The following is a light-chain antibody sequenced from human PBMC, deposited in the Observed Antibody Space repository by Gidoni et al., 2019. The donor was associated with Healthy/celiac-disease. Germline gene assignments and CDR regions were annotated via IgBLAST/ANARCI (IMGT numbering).Light chain of an antibody. V-gene: IGKV3-11*01. Sequence: IVSPQSPATLSLSPGERAILSCRASQSVNSYLAWYQRKPGQAPRLLIYNASNRTTGIPARFSCSGSGTDFTLTISSLGPEDFAVYYCQRRSNWPPLTFGGGTKVEIK. CDR1: QSVNSY. CDR2: NAS. CDR3: QRRSNWPPLT. J-gene: IGKJ4*01.